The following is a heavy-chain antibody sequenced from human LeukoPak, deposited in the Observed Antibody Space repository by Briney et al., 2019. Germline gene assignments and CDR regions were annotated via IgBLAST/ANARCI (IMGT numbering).Heavy chain of an antibody. D-gene: IGHD3-22*01. V-gene: IGHV1-69*13. CDR1: GGTFSSYA. CDR2: IIPIFGTA. CDR3: ARRTTASPGLLLHYYYYGMDV. Sequence: ASVKVSCKASGGTFSSYAISWVRQAPGQGLEWMGGIIPIFGTANYAQKFQGRVTITADESTGTAYMELSSLRSEDTAVYYCARRTTASPGLLLHYYYYGMDVWGQGTTVTVSS. J-gene: IGHJ6*02.